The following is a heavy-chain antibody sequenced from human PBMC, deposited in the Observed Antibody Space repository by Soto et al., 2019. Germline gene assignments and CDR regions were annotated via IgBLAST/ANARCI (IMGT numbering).Heavy chain of an antibody. CDR1: GFTFGNFW. CDR3: ARGLYREYGQDS. CDR2: INSEGST. V-gene: IGHV3-74*01. D-gene: IGHD3-10*01. J-gene: IGHJ4*02. Sequence: EVQLVESGGGLVQPGGSLRLSCAASGFTFGNFWMHWVRQAPGKGLVWVSRINSEGSTSYADSVKGRLTISRDNAKNTVYLEMNSLRADDTAVYYCARGLYREYGQDSWGQGVLVTVSS.